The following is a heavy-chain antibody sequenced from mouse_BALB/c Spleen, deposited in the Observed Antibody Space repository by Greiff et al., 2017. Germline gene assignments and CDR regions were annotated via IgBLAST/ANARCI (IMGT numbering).Heavy chain of an antibody. Sequence: ESGPGLVKPSQSLSLTCTVTGYSITSDYAWNWIRQFPGNKLEWMGYISYSGSTSYNPSLKSRISITRDTSKNQFFLQLNSVTTEDTATYYCATNITTATLYFDVWGAGTTVTVSS. CDR3: ATNITTATLYFDV. CDR2: ISYSGST. J-gene: IGHJ1*01. V-gene: IGHV3-2*02. D-gene: IGHD1-2*01. CDR1: GYSITSDYA.